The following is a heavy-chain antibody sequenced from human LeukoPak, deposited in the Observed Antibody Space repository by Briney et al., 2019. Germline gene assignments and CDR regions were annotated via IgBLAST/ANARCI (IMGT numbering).Heavy chain of an antibody. D-gene: IGHD5-18*01. J-gene: IGHJ4*02. CDR1: SGSISTSNYY. CDR2: IFYSGST. V-gene: IGHV4-39*07. CDR3: ARDADSYGYGGGY. Sequence: SETLSLTCTVSSGSISTSNYYWGWVRQPPGKALEWIGNIFYSGSTYYSPSLKSRVTISLDTSRNQFSLKLNSVTAADTAVYYCARDADSYGYGGGYWGQGTLVTVSS.